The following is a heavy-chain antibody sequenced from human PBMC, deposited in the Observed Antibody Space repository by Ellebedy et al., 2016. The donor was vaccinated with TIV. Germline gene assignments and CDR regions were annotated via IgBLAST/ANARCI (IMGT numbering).Heavy chain of an antibody. D-gene: IGHD3-10*01. Sequence: MPSETLSLTCTVSGFSISSAYYWGWIRQPPGKGLEWIGSFYHGENTYYNPSLKSRVAISVDTSKNQFSLKLSSVTAADTAVYYCARRKVRSGPAFDYWGQGTLVTVSS. CDR3: ARRKVRSGPAFDY. J-gene: IGHJ4*02. CDR1: GFSISSAYY. CDR2: FYHGENT. V-gene: IGHV4-38-2*02.